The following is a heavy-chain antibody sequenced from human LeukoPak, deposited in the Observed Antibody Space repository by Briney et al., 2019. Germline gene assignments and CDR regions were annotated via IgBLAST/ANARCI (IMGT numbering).Heavy chain of an antibody. CDR1: GGSISGYY. D-gene: IGHD3-9*01. Sequence: SETLSLTCTVSGGSISGYYWSWIRQPPGKGLEWIGEINHSGSTNYNPSLKSQVTISVDTSKNQFSLKLSSVTAADTAVYYCARGWILTAGMDVWGKGTMVTVSS. CDR3: ARGWILTAGMDV. CDR2: INHSGST. V-gene: IGHV4-34*01. J-gene: IGHJ6*01.